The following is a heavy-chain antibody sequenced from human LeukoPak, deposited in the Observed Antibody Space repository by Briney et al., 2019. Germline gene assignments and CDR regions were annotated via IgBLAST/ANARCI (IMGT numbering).Heavy chain of an antibody. J-gene: IGHJ3*02. CDR2: ISWDGGST. D-gene: IGHD3-22*01. V-gene: IGHV3-43*01. Sequence: GGSLRLSCAASGFTFDDYTMHWVRQAPGKGLEWVSLISWDGGSTYYADSVKGRFTISRDNAKNSLYLQMNSLRAEDTALYHCARADYDSSGYYSAFDIWGQGTMVTVSS. CDR3: ARADYDSSGYYSAFDI. CDR1: GFTFDDYT.